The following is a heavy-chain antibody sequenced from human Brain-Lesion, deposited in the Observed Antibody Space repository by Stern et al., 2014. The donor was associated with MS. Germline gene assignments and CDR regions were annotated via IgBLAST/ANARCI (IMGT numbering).Heavy chain of an antibody. V-gene: IGHV4-61*02. D-gene: IGHD2-2*01. Sequence: QVQLQESGPGLVKPSQTLSLSCTVSGGSISSGGYYWSWIRQPAGKGLEWIGRIFNSGSTSNNPSLKSRVPISIDTSKNQFSLRLNPMTAADTAVYYCARGRVVPGFQYYATDVWGQGTTVIVSS. CDR2: IFNSGST. J-gene: IGHJ6*02. CDR3: ARGRVVPGFQYYATDV. CDR1: GGSISSGGYY.